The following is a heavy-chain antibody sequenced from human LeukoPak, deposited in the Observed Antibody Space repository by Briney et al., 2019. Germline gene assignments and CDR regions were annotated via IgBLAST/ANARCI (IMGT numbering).Heavy chain of an antibody. CDR1: GFTFSNYA. J-gene: IGHJ4*02. Sequence: GGSLRLSCAASGFTFSNYAMTWVRQAPGKGLEWVSLIRGSCVRTNYADSVKGRFTISRDNSKNTLYLQMHSLRAEDTALYYCVTHWEIQPYFDYWGQGTLVTVSS. CDR3: VTHWEIQPYFDY. CDR2: IRGSCVRT. V-gene: IGHV3-23*01. D-gene: IGHD1-26*01.